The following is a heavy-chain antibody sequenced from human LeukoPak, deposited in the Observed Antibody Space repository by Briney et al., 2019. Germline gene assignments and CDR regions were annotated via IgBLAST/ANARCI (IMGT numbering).Heavy chain of an antibody. J-gene: IGHJ4*01. CDR1: GGTFSSYA. D-gene: IGHD3-3*01. CDR3: ARDRFVGVVRSPAYSFDY. Sequence: SVKVSCKASGGTFSSYAISWVRQAPGQGLEWMGGIIPIFGTANYAQKFQGRVTITTDESTSTAYMELSSLRSEDTAVYYCARDRFVGVVRSPAYSFDYWGQGTLVTVSS. CDR2: IIPIFGTA. V-gene: IGHV1-69*05.